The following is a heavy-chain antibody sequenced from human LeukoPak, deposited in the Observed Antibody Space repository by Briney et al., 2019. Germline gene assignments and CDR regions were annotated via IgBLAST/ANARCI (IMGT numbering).Heavy chain of an antibody. CDR3: ARGGNRAARLSY. CDR1: GGSISSYY. CDR2: IYYSGST. V-gene: IGHV4-59*01. Sequence: SETLSLTCTVSGGSISSYYWSWIQQPPGKGLEWIGYIYYSGSTNYNPSLKSRVTISVDTSKNQFSLKLSSVTAADTAVYYCARGGNRAARLSYWGQGTLVTVSS. D-gene: IGHD6-6*01. J-gene: IGHJ4*02.